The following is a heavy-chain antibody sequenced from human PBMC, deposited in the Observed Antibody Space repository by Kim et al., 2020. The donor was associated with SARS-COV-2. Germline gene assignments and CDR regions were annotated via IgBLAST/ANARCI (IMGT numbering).Heavy chain of an antibody. CDR2: IIPIFGTA. D-gene: IGHD3-10*01. CDR1: GGTFSSYA. V-gene: IGHV1-69*13. J-gene: IGHJ3*02. CDR3: ARPDMVRGAYDAFDI. Sequence: SVKVSCKASGGTFSSYAISWVRQAPGQGLEWMGGIIPIFGTANYAQKFQGRVTITADESTSTAYMELSSLRSEDTAVYYCARPDMVRGAYDAFDIWGQGTMVTVSS.